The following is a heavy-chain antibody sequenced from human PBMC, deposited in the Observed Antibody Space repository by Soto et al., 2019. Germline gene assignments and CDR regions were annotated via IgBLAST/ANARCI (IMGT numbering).Heavy chain of an antibody. J-gene: IGHJ3*02. V-gene: IGHV1-24*01. Sequence: GASVKVSCKVSGYTLTELSMHWVRQAPGKGLEWMGGFDPEDGETIYAQKFQGRVTMTEDTSTDTAHMELSSLRSEDTAVYYCATDSRGYYGSGSYSVPGAFDIWGQGTMVTVSS. D-gene: IGHD3-10*01. CDR1: GYTLTELS. CDR3: ATDSRGYYGSGSYSVPGAFDI. CDR2: FDPEDGET.